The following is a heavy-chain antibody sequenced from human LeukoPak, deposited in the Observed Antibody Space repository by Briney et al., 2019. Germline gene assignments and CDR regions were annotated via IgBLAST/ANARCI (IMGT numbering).Heavy chain of an antibody. Sequence: PSETLSLICTVSGGSISSHYWSWMRQPPGKGREWVGYIYYSGSTKYYRSFKSRVTISVATSKNQFSLKLSAVTAADSAVYYCARISRTLKDGSGSYSTYYYYYYMDVWGKGTTVTVSS. V-gene: IGHV4-59*11. CDR1: GGSISSHY. J-gene: IGHJ6*03. CDR2: IYYSGST. CDR3: ARISRTLKDGSGSYSTYYYYYYMDV. D-gene: IGHD3-10*01.